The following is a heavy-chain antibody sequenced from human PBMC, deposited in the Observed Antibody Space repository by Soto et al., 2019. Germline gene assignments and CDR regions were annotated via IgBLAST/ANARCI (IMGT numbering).Heavy chain of an antibody. Sequence: GASVKVSCKASGYTFTRYYIHWVRQAPGQGLEWMGWINPNSGGTNYAQKFQGWVTMTRDTSISTAYMELSRLRSDDTAVYYCARDRGYYYDSSGYSYYYYGMDVWGQGTTVTVSS. V-gene: IGHV1-2*04. CDR2: INPNSGGT. CDR3: ARDRGYYYDSSGYSYYYYGMDV. D-gene: IGHD3-22*01. J-gene: IGHJ6*02. CDR1: GYTFTRYY.